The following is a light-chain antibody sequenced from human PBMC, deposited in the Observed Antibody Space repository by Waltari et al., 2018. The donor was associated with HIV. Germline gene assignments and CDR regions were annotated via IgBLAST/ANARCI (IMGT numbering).Light chain of an antibody. CDR3: QQYNSWPPYT. CDR1: QSIGSR. V-gene: IGKV3-15*01. Sequence: EIVMTQSPATLSVSPGGRATLSCRASQSIGSRLAWYQQKPGQAPRLLIYGASTRATGIPARISGSGSGTDFTLTISSLQSEDVAVYYCQQYNSWPPYTFGQGTKLEIK. J-gene: IGKJ2*01. CDR2: GAS.